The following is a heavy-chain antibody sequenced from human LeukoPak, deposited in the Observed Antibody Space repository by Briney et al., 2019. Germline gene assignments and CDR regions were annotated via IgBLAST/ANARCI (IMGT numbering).Heavy chain of an antibody. CDR2: ISSSGYTI. Sequence: GGSLRLSCAASGFTFSSHEMNWVRQAPGKGLEWVSYISSSGYTIYHADSVKGRFTISRDNAKNSLYLQMNGLRAEDTAVYYCARDGKGIGVAGIDYWGQGILVTVSS. CDR1: GFTFSSHE. CDR3: ARDGKGIGVAGIDY. D-gene: IGHD6-19*01. V-gene: IGHV3-48*03. J-gene: IGHJ4*02.